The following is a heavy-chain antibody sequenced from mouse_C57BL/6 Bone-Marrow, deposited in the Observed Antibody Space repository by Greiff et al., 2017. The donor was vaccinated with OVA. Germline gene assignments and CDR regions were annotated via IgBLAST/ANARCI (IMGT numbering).Heavy chain of an antibody. J-gene: IGHJ3*01. CDR1: GYSFTGYY. D-gene: IGHD4-1*01. V-gene: IGHV1-42*01. Sequence: EVKLMESGPELVKPGASVKISCKASGYSFTGYYMNWVKQSPEKSLEWIGEINPSTGGTTYNQKFKAKATLTVDKSSSTAYMQLKSLTSEDSAVYYCARGGTRPFAYWGQGTLVTVSA. CDR2: INPSTGGT. CDR3: ARGGTRPFAY.